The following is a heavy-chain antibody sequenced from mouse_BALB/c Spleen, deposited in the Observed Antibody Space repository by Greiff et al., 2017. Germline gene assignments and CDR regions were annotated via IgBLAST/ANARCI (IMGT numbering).Heavy chain of an antibody. J-gene: IGHJ4*01. D-gene: IGHD5-5*01. Sequence: QVQLQQPGAELVRPGASVKLSCKASGYTFTSYWINWVKQRPGQGLEWIGNIYPSDSYTNYNQKFKDKATLTVDKSSSTAYMQLSSPTSEDSAVYYCTRLPNYYAMDCGGQGTTVTVSS. CDR2: IYPSDSYT. V-gene: IGHV1-69*02. CDR3: TRLPNYYAMDC. CDR1: GYTFTSYW.